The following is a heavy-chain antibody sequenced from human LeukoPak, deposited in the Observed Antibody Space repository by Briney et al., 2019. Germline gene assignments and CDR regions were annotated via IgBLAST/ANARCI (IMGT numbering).Heavy chain of an antibody. CDR3: ARVVPPYGSGSRYYYMDV. CDR2: ISSSSSYI. J-gene: IGHJ6*03. CDR1: GFTFSSYS. D-gene: IGHD3-10*01. V-gene: IGHV3-21*01. Sequence: GGSLRLSCAASGFTFSSYSMNWVRQAPGKGLEWVSSISSSSSYIYYADSVKGRFTISRDNAKNSLYLQMNSLRAEDTAVYYCARVVPPYGSGSRYYYMDVWGKGTTVTVPS.